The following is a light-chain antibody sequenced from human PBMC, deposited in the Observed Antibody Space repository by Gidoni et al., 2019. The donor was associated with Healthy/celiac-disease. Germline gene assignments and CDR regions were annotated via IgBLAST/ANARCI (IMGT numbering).Light chain of an antibody. CDR2: AAS. CDR1: QSISSY. Sequence: DTQVTQSPSSLSASVGDRVTITCRASQSISSYLNWYQQKPGKAPKLLIYAASSLQSGVPSRFSGSGSGTDFTLTISSLQPEDFTTFYCQQSYSTPITFGPGTKVDI. V-gene: IGKV1-39*01. CDR3: QQSYSTPIT. J-gene: IGKJ3*01.